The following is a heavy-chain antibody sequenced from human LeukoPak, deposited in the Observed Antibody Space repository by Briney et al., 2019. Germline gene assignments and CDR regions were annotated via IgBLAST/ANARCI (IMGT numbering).Heavy chain of an antibody. CDR1: GGTFSSYA. Sequence: ASVKVSCKASGGTFSSYAISWVRQAPGQGLEWMGGIIPIFGTANYAQKFQGRVTITADESTSTAYMELSSLRSEDTAVYYCAREIYYDSSGYNYYYYGMDVWGQGTTVTVSS. CDR3: AREIYYDSSGYNYYYYGMDV. D-gene: IGHD3-22*01. J-gene: IGHJ6*02. V-gene: IGHV1-69*01. CDR2: IIPIFGTA.